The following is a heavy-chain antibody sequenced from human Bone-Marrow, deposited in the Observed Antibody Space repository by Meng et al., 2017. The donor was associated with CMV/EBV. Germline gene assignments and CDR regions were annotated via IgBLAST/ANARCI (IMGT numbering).Heavy chain of an antibody. Sequence: ASVKVSCKASGYTFTSYGISWVRQAPGQGLEWMGWISAYNGNTNYAQKLQGRVTMTTDTSTSTAYMELRSLRSDDTAVYYCARAPRIAAAGTMLILDYWGQGNLVNVDS. D-gene: IGHD6-13*01. CDR2: ISAYNGNT. CDR1: GYTFTSYG. CDR3: ARAPRIAAAGTMLILDY. J-gene: IGHJ4*02. V-gene: IGHV1-18*01.